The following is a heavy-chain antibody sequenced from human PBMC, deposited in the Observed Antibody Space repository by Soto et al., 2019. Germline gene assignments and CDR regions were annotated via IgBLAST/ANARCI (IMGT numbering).Heavy chain of an antibody. D-gene: IGHD3-3*01. V-gene: IGHV3-48*01. CDR3: ARGSGYYDFWSGYYIPIYFDS. J-gene: IGHJ4*02. CDR1: GFTFSSYS. Sequence: EVQLVESGGGLVQPGGSLRLSCAASGFTFSSYSMNWVRQAPGKGLEWVSYISSSSSTIYYADSVKGRFTISRDNAKNSLYLQMNSLRAEDTAVYYCARGSGYYDFWSGYYIPIYFDSWGQGTLVTVSS. CDR2: ISSSSSTI.